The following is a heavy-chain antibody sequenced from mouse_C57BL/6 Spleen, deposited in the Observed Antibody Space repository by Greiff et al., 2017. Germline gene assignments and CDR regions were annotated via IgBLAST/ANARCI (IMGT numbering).Heavy chain of an antibody. D-gene: IGHD2-4*01. J-gene: IGHJ3*01. V-gene: IGHV1-22*01. Sequence: EVQLQQSGPELVKPGASVKMSCKASGYTFTDYNMHWVKQSHGKSLEWIGYINPNNGGTSYNQKFKGKATLTVNKSSSTAYMELRSLTSEDSAVYYCARPIYYDYLFAYWGQGTLVTVSA. CDR2: INPNNGGT. CDR3: ARPIYYDYLFAY. CDR1: GYTFTDYN.